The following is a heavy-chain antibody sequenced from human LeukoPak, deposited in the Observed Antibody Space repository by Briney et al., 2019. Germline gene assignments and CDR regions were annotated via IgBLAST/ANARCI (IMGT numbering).Heavy chain of an antibody. CDR2: INHSGGT. J-gene: IGHJ5*02. CDR1: GGSFSGYY. V-gene: IGHV4-34*01. Sequence: PSETLSLTCAVYGGSFSGYYWSWIRQPPGKGLEWIGEINHSGGTNYNPSLTSRVTISVDTSKNQFSLKLSSVTAADTAVYYCARGRWFDPWGQGTLVTVSS. CDR3: ARGRWFDP.